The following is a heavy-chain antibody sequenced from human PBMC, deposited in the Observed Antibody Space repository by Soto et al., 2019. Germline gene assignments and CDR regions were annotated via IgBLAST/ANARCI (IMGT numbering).Heavy chain of an antibody. Sequence: QITLKESGPTLVKPTQTLTLTCTFSGFSLSTSGVGVGWIRQPPGKALEWLAVIYWDDDKRYSPSLKSRLTITNDTSKNQVVLTMTNMDPVDTATYYCAHHPYYGLGSYSFDYWGQGTLITFSS. CDR3: AHHPYYGLGSYSFDY. J-gene: IGHJ4*02. D-gene: IGHD3-10*01. CDR2: IYWDDDK. CDR1: GFSLSTSGVG. V-gene: IGHV2-5*02.